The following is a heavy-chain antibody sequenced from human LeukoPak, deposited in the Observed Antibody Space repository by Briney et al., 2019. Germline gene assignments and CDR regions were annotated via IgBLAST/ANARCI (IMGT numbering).Heavy chain of an antibody. D-gene: IGHD5-12*01. CDR3: VKVGDSGYGEYYQH. Sequence: GGSLRLSCSASGFTFRDYPIHWVRQAPGEGLQYVSAISSAGGTTYYADSVRGRFAISRDNSKNTLYLQMSSLRAEDTALYYCVKVGDSGYGEYYQHWGQGTLVTVSS. J-gene: IGHJ1*01. CDR2: ISSAGGTT. V-gene: IGHV3-64D*06. CDR1: GFTFRDYP.